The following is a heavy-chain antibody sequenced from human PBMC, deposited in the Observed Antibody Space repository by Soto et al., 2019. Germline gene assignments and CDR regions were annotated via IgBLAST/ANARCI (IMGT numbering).Heavy chain of an antibody. V-gene: IGHV2-5*02. CDR2: IYWDDDK. CDR1: GFSLSTSGVG. Sequence: QITLKESGPTLVKPTQTLTLTCTFSGFSLSTSGVGVGWIRQPPGKALEWLALIYWDDDKRYSPSLKSRITTTKDTSKNTVVLTMTTMDPVDTATYYSAHRRESSSWQEYNWFDPWGQGTLVTVSS. J-gene: IGHJ5*02. D-gene: IGHD6-13*01. CDR3: AHRRESSSWQEYNWFDP.